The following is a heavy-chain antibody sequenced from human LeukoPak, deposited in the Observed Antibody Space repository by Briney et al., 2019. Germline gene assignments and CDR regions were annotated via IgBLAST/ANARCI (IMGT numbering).Heavy chain of an antibody. D-gene: IGHD2-15*01. CDR2: IRYDGSNK. CDR1: GFTFSSYG. Sequence: GGSLRLSCAASGFTFSSYGMHWVRQAPGKGLEWVTFIRYDGSNKYYADSVKGRFTISRDNSKNTLYLQMNSLRAEDTAVYYCAKDPLTSLLLVELEEYFQHWGQGTLVTVSS. J-gene: IGHJ1*01. V-gene: IGHV3-30*02. CDR3: AKDPLTSLLLVELEEYFQH.